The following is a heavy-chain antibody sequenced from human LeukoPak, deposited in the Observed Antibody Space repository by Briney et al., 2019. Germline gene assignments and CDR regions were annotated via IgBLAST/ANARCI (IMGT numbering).Heavy chain of an antibody. CDR3: ARVGYCSGGSCYRLYYFDY. J-gene: IGHJ4*02. CDR1: GFMFSSNT. Sequence: PGGSLRLSCVVSGFMFSSNTMTWVRQAPGKGLEWVANIKEDGSEKHYVDSVKGRSTISRDNAKNSLYLQMNSLRAEDTAVYYCARVGYCSGGSCYRLYYFDYWGQGTLVTVSS. CDR2: IKEDGSEK. D-gene: IGHD2-15*01. V-gene: IGHV3-7*01.